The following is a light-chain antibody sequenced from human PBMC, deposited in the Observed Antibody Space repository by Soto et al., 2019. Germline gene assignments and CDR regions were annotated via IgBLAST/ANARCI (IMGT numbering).Light chain of an antibody. CDR2: DAS. J-gene: IGKJ1*01. V-gene: IGKV1-5*01. CDR3: QQYENYWT. CDR1: QSISSW. Sequence: DIRIPRWPAPVPATAGDRVTITCRASQSISSWLAWYQHKPGKAPKLLIYDASNLDSGVPSRFSGSGSGTEFSLTIINLQPDDCATYYCQQYENYWTFGQGTKVDIK.